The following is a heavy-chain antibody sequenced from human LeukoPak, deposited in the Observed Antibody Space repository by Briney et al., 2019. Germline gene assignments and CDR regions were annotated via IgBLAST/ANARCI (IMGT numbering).Heavy chain of an antibody. Sequence: ASVKVSCKASGYTFTSYGISWVRRAPGQGLEWMGWISAYNGNTNYAQKLQGRVTMTTDTSTSTAYMELRSLRSGDTVVYYCARDDIVVVPAPPYYYYYGMDVWGQGTTVTVSS. CDR1: GYTFTSYG. CDR2: ISAYNGNT. D-gene: IGHD2-2*01. J-gene: IGHJ6*02. CDR3: ARDDIVVVPAPPYYYYYGMDV. V-gene: IGHV1-18*01.